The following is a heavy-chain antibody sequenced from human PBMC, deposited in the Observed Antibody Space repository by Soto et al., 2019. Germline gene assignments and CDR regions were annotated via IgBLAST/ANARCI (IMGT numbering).Heavy chain of an antibody. V-gene: IGHV1-3*01. D-gene: IGHD6-19*01. CDR2: INAGNGNT. CDR3: ARDRGYSSVGWFDP. Sequence: ASVKVSCKASGCTFTIYAMHWVRQAPGQRLEWMGWINAGNGNTKYSQKFQGRVTITRDTSASTAYMELSSLRSEDTAVYYCARDRGYSSVGWFDPWGQGTLVTVS. CDR1: GCTFTIYA. J-gene: IGHJ5*02.